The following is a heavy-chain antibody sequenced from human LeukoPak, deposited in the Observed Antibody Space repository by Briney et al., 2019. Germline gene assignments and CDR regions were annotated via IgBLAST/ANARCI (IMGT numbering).Heavy chain of an antibody. CDR3: ARMSTWYTSSWWYFDY. D-gene: IGHD6-13*01. Sequence: PGGSLRLSCAASGFTFSLYWMSWVPQAPGKGLEWVANIKQDGGETYYVDSVKGRFTISRDNAKNSLSLQMNSLRVEDTAVYYCARMSTWYTSSWWYFDYWGQGTLATVSS. J-gene: IGHJ4*02. CDR2: IKQDGGET. CDR1: GFTFSLYW. V-gene: IGHV3-7*01.